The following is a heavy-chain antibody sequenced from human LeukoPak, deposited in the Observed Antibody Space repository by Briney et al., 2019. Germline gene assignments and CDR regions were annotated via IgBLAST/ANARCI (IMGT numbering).Heavy chain of an antibody. Sequence: SVKVSCKASGGTFSSYAISWVRQAPGQGLEWMGRIIPIFGTANYAQKFQGRVTITTDESTSTAYMELSSLRSEDTAVYYCARGCYYGSGSYIYWGQGTLVTVSS. CDR2: IIPIFGTA. CDR1: GGTFSSYA. V-gene: IGHV1-69*05. CDR3: ARGCYYGSGSYIY. J-gene: IGHJ4*02. D-gene: IGHD3-10*01.